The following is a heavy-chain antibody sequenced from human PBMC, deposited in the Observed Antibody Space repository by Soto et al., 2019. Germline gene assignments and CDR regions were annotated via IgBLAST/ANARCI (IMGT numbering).Heavy chain of an antibody. V-gene: IGHV1-3*01. CDR2: INAGNGNT. D-gene: IGHD2-2*01. CDR3: ARDRYCSSTSCYYWFDP. Sequence: ASVKVSCKASGYTFTSYAMHWVRQAPGQRLEWMGWINAGNGNTKYSQKFQGRVTITRDTSASTAYMELSSLRSEDTAVYYCARDRYCSSTSCYYWFDPWGQGTLVTVSS. J-gene: IGHJ5*02. CDR1: GYTFTSYA.